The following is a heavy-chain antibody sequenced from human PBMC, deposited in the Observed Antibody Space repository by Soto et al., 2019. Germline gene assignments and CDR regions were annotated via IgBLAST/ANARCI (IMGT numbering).Heavy chain of an antibody. Sequence: EVQLVESGGGLVQPGRSLRLSCAASGFSFDDDAMHWVRQAPGKGLEWVSSISWNGDTIAYADSVKGRFTISRDNAKNSLLLQMDTLRAEDTALYYCAKDMTYHLLYCTLGDHWGQGTLVTVSS. J-gene: IGHJ5*02. D-gene: IGHD2-2*02. V-gene: IGHV3-9*01. CDR1: GFSFDDDA. CDR3: AKDMTYHLLYCTLGDH. CDR2: ISWNGDTI.